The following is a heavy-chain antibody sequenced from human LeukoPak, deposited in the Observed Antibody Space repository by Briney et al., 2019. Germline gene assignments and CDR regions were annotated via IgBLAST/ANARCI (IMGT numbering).Heavy chain of an antibody. CDR1: GYTFTSYY. Sequence: ASVKVSCKASGYTFTSYYMHWVRRAPGQGLAWMGRINTNDGGTNYAQKFQSRVTMTRDMSTSTVYMELSSLRSEDTAVFYCAREGHGSGTYLDYWGQGTLVTVSS. V-gene: IGHV1-46*01. D-gene: IGHD3-10*01. CDR2: INTNDGGT. J-gene: IGHJ4*02. CDR3: AREGHGSGTYLDY.